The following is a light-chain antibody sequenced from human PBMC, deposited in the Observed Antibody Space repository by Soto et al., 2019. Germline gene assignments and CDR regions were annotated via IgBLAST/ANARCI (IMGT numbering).Light chain of an antibody. CDR2: GAS. J-gene: IGKJ1*01. CDR3: QQYGSSPPWT. Sequence: EIVLTQSPGTLSLSPGERATLSCRXSQSVSSSDLAWYQQKPGQAPRLIIYGASNRATGIPDRFSGSGSGTDFTLTISRLEPEDFAVYYCQQYGSSPPWTFGQGTKVDI. CDR1: QSVSSSD. V-gene: IGKV3-20*01.